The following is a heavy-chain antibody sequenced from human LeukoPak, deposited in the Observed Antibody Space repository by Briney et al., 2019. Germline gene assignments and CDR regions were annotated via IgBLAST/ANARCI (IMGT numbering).Heavy chain of an antibody. D-gene: IGHD4-23*01. J-gene: IGHJ3*02. CDR3: AREMSSGNSEGAFDI. Sequence: PSETLSLTCTVSGGSISSYYWSWIRQPAGKGLESIGHISTSGSTNYNPSLKSRVTISVDTSKNQFSLKLSSVTAADTAVYYCAREMSSGNSEGAFDIWGQGTMVTVSS. V-gene: IGHV4-4*07. CDR2: ISTSGST. CDR1: GGSISSYY.